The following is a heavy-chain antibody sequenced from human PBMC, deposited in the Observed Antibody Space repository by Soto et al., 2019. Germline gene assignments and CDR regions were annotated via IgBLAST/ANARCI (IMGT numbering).Heavy chain of an antibody. V-gene: IGHV1-69*13. J-gene: IGHJ6*02. CDR1: GGTFSSYA. Sequence: SVKVSCKASGGTFSSYAISWVRQAPGQGLEWMGGIIPIFGATNYAQKFQGRVTITADESTSTAYMELSSLRSEDTAVYYCGGSGSHYYYYGMDVWGQGTTVTVSS. D-gene: IGHD3-10*01. CDR2: IIPIFGAT. CDR3: GGSGSHYYYYGMDV.